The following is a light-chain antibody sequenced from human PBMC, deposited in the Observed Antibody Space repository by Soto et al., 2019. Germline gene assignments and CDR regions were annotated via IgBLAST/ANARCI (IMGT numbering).Light chain of an antibody. CDR1: QDISDN. V-gene: IGKV1-33*01. CDR2: DVS. CDR3: QQYDDLPIT. Sequence: DIQMTQSPSSLSASVGDRVTITCQASQDISDNLNWYQQKQGKAPRVLIYDVSNLEAGVPSRFSGSGPGTDFTFSISSLQPEDFGTYYCQQYDDLPITFGQGTRLEIK. J-gene: IGKJ5*01.